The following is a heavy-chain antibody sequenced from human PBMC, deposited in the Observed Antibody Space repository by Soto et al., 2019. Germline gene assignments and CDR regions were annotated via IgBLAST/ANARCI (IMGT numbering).Heavy chain of an antibody. CDR2: IYYSGST. V-gene: IGHV4-59*01. CDR1: GGSISSYY. CDR3: ARGEGYCTNGVCYSLLVDY. J-gene: IGHJ4*02. Sequence: SETLSLTCTVSGGSISSYYWSWIGXXPXKGXEWIGYIYYSGSTNYNPSLKSRVTISVDTSKNQFSLKLSSVTAADTAVYYCARGEGYCTNGVCYSLLVDYWGQGTLVTVSS. D-gene: IGHD2-8*01.